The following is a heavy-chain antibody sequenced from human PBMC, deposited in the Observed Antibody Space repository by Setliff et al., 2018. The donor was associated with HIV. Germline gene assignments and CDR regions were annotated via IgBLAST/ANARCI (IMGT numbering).Heavy chain of an antibody. CDR3: TRQSPVAGSGAFDI. Sequence: SETLSLTCTVSGDSISSGGYYWSWIRQPAGQGLEWIGRIYTSGNTNYNPSTNYNPSLKSRITISLETSRDQFSLRVTSVTATDTAVYYCTRQSPVAGSGAFDIWGQGTMVTVS. CDR2: IYTSGNTNYNPST. D-gene: IGHD6-19*01. V-gene: IGHV4-61*02. CDR1: GDSISSGGYY. J-gene: IGHJ3*02.